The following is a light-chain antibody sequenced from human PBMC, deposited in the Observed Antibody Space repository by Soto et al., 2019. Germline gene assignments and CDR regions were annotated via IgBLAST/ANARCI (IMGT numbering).Light chain of an antibody. V-gene: IGLV1-40*01. CDR2: TSI. Sequence: QSVLTQPPSVSGAPGQRVAISCTGSSSNIGAGYAVHWYQPLPVTAPKLIIYTSINRPSGVPDRFSGSMSGTSASLAITGLQTYDEDEYYCHSYDGGLGSVVFGGGTKLTAL. CDR1: SSNIGAGYA. CDR3: HSYDGGLGSVV. J-gene: IGLJ2*01.